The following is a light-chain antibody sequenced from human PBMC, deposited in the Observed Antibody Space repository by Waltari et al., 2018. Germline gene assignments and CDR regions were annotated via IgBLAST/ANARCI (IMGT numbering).Light chain of an antibody. CDR3: QQYGNSPRT. CDR2: GVS. V-gene: IGKV3-20*01. Sequence: EIVLTQSPGTLSLSPGERATLPCRASQSVSSSYLAWYQQKTGQAPRLHIYGVSSRATGIPDRISGSGSGTDVTLTISRLEPEDFAVYYCQQYGNSPRTFGQGTKVEIK. J-gene: IGKJ1*01. CDR1: QSVSSSY.